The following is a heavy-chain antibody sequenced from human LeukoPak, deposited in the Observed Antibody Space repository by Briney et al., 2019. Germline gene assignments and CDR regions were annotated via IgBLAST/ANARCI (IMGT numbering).Heavy chain of an antibody. Sequence: SETLSLTCNVSGGAITSSSYYWGWIRQPPGTGLEWIGSIYYSGSTYYNPSLKSRVTISVDTSKNQFSLKLSSVTAADTAVYYCAKTVTAIAPWYFDYWGQGTLVTVSS. J-gene: IGHJ4*02. CDR3: AKTVTAIAPWYFDY. CDR1: GGAITSSSYY. V-gene: IGHV4-39*01. CDR2: IYYSGST. D-gene: IGHD2-21*02.